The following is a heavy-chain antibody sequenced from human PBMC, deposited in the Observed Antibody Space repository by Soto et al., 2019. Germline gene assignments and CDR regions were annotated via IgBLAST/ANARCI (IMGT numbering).Heavy chain of an antibody. V-gene: IGHV3-30*03. J-gene: IGHJ6*02. CDR2: ISYDGSNK. Sequence: QVQLVESGGGVVQPGRSLRLSCAASGFTFSSYGMHWVRQAPGKGLEWVAVISYDGSNKYYADSVKGRFTISRDNSKNTLYLQMNSLRAEDTAVYYCARDGKEGGMDVWGQGTTVTVSS. D-gene: IGHD1-1*01. CDR1: GFTFSSYG. CDR3: ARDGKEGGMDV.